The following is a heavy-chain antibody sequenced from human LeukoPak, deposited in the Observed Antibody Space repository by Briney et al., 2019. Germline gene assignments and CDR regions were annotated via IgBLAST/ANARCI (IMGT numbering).Heavy chain of an antibody. Sequence: GESLKISCTGSGYNFNTYWIGWVRQMPGKGLEWMGIIYPGDSDTRYSPSFQGQVTISADKSIGTAYLQWSSLKASDTAMYYCARSPGYYFDYWGQGTLVTVSS. CDR1: GYNFNTYW. CDR3: ARSPGYYFDY. J-gene: IGHJ4*02. D-gene: IGHD7-27*01. V-gene: IGHV5-51*01. CDR2: IYPGDSDT.